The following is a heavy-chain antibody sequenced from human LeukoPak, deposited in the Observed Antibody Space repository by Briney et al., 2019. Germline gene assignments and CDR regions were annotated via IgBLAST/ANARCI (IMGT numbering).Heavy chain of an antibody. D-gene: IGHD3-10*01. J-gene: IGHJ5*02. CDR1: GFTFSSSG. Sequence: GGSLRLSCAASGFTFSSSGMIWVRQAPGKGLEWVSAISGTGDRTYHADSVKGRLTISRDNSKNTLYLHMNSLRAEDTAVYYCAKGYYASGSYGWFDPWGQGTLVTVSS. CDR3: AKGYYASGSYGWFDP. V-gene: IGHV3-23*01. CDR2: ISGTGDRT.